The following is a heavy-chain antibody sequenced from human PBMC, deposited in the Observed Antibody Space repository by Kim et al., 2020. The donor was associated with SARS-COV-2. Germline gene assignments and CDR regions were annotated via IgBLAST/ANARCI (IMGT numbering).Heavy chain of an antibody. V-gene: IGHV1-24*01. CDR1: GYTLTELS. Sequence: ASVKVSCKVSGYTLTELSMHWVRQAPGKGLEWMGGFDPEDGETIYAQKFQGRVTMTEDTSTDTAYMELSSLRSEDTAVYYCATDSGFWSGYYTGSLAFDIWGQGTMVTVSS. J-gene: IGHJ3*02. D-gene: IGHD3-3*01. CDR3: ATDSGFWSGYYTGSLAFDI. CDR2: FDPEDGET.